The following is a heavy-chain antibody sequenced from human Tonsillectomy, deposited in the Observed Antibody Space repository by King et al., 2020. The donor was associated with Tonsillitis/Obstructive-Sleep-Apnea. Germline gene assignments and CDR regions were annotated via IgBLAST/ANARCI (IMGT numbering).Heavy chain of an antibody. J-gene: IGHJ4*01. CDR1: GYSFTTYW. V-gene: IGHV5-51*03. CDR3: ARLFSGETHEEYFDS. Sequence: QLVQSGAEVRKPGESLKISCRASGYSFTTYWIGWVRQKPGRGPEYMGIIYPGDSDTRYSPSFQGQVNMSVDRSISTAYLHWSGLQASDSGMYFCARLFSGETHEEYFDSWGQGILVTV. CDR2: IYPGDSDT. D-gene: IGHD4-17*01.